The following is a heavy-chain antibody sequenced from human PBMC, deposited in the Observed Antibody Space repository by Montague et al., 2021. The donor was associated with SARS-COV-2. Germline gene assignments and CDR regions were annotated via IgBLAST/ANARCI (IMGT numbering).Heavy chain of an antibody. D-gene: IGHD1-26*01. Sequence: PALVKPTQTLTLTCTFPGFSLNTNGVGVAWIRQPPGGALECLALIYWDDDKRYSPSLRSRLTITKDTSKNEVVLRMANMDPLDTATYYCARREWELEFDYWGQGSLVTVSS. CDR3: ARREWELEFDY. J-gene: IGHJ4*02. V-gene: IGHV2-5*02. CDR2: IYWDDDK. CDR1: GFSLNTNGVG.